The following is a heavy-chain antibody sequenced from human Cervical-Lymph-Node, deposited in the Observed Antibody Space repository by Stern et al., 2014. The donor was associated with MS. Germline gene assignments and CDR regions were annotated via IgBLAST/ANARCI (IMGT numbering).Heavy chain of an antibody. V-gene: IGHV3-30*03. Sequence: LVESGGGVVQPGRSLTLSCAASGFSLSNSGMHWVRQDPGKGLEWVAVMSFVGGNKKYGDSVKGRFSISRDMANNTLFLQMNSLRPEDTAVYYCMGVGDAMHVWGQGTTVIVSS. J-gene: IGHJ6*02. CDR1: GFSLSNSG. CDR2: MSFVGGNK. CDR3: MGVGDAMHV.